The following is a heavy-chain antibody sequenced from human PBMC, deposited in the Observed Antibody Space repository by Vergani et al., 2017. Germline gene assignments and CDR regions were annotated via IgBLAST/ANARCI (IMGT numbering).Heavy chain of an antibody. D-gene: IGHD6-19*01. J-gene: IGHJ4*02. Sequence: QEQLVPSGSELKKPGASVKVSCKASGYSFNNYAIHWVRQAPGQGLEWMGWINPTTGNPTYARAFTGRFVFSLDTSISTAYLQIGSLKAEDTAVYFCARAKRGRLAVGATDSWGQGTLLTVSS. V-gene: IGHV7-4-1*01. CDR1: GYSFNNYA. CDR3: ARAKRGRLAVGATDS. CDR2: INPTTGNP.